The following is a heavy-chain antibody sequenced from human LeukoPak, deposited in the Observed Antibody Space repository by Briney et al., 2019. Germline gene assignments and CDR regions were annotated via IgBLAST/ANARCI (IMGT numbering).Heavy chain of an antibody. V-gene: IGHV1-2*02. Sequence: ASVKVSCKTSGYTFTSYYMHWVRQAPGQGLEWMGWINPNSGGTNYAQKFQGRVTMTRDTSISTAYMELSRLRSDDTAVYYCARVRGLRFLEWLLFYWGQGTLVTVSS. CDR3: ARVRGLRFLEWLLFY. D-gene: IGHD3-3*01. CDR2: INPNSGGT. CDR1: GYTFTSYY. J-gene: IGHJ4*02.